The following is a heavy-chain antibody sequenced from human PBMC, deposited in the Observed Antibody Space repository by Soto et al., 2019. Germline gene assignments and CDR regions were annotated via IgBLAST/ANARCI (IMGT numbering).Heavy chain of an antibody. V-gene: IGHV3-7*01. Sequence: EVQLVESGGGLVQPGGSVRLSCAASGFTFSTYWMTWVRQPPEKGLEWVANIDQDGSERYYVDSVRGRFTISRDNTKNSLYLQMNSLRAEDTAVYYCVCGGNFFVYWGQRTLVTVSP. CDR1: GFTFSTYW. J-gene: IGHJ4*02. CDR2: IDQDGSER. D-gene: IGHD2-21*01. CDR3: VCGGNFFVY.